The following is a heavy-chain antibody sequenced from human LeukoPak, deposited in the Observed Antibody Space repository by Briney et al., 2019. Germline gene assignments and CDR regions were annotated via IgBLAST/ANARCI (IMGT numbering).Heavy chain of an antibody. D-gene: IGHD3-10*01. CDR2: ISSSSSTI. CDR1: GFTFSSYS. CDR3: ARYWGYLLVGRGFGY. Sequence: PGGSLRLSCAASGFTFSSYSMNWVRQAPGKGLEWVSYISSSSSTIYYADSVKGRFTISRDNAKNSLYLQMNSLRAEDTAVYYCARYWGYLLVGRGFGYWGQGTLVTVSS. V-gene: IGHV3-48*01. J-gene: IGHJ4*02.